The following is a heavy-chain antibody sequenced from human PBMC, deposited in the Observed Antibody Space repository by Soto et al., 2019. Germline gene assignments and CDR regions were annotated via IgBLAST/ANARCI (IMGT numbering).Heavy chain of an antibody. J-gene: IGHJ4*02. D-gene: IGHD2-15*01. Sequence: QVQLVESGGGVVQPGRSLRLSCAASGFNLSNYGMHWVRQAPGQGLEWVSVIWYDGSSTYYAESAKGRFTISRDISKNTLYLQMNSLRVEDTAVYYCARDHAGGKYYFEHWGQGTLVTVS. CDR3: ARDHAGGKYYFEH. V-gene: IGHV3-33*01. CDR2: IWYDGSST. CDR1: GFNLSNYG.